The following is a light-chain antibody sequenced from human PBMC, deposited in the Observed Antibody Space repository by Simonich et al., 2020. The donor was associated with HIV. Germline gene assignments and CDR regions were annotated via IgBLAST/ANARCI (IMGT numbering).Light chain of an antibody. V-gene: IGKV1-39*01. CDR3: QQSYSTPWT. CDR1: QSSSSW. CDR2: DAS. Sequence: DIQMTQSSSTLSASVGDRVTITCRASQSSSSWLAWYQQKPGKAPQLLIYDASSLQSGVPARFSGSGSGTDFTLTISSLQPEDFATYFCQQSYSTPWTFGQGTKVEIK. J-gene: IGKJ1*01.